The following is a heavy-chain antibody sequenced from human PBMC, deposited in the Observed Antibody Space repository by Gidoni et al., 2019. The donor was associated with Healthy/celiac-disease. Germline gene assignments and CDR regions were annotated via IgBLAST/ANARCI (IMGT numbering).Heavy chain of an antibody. V-gene: IGHV3-23*01. Sequence: EVQLLESGGGLVQPGGSLRLSCAASGFTFSSYAMSWVRQAPGKGLEWVSAISGSGGSTYYADSVKGRFTISRDNSKNTLYLQMNSLRAEDTAVYYCAKVGYDILTGYHEYYFDYWGQGTLVTVSS. CDR1: GFTFSSYA. CDR3: AKVGYDILTGYHEYYFDY. CDR2: ISGSGGST. D-gene: IGHD3-9*01. J-gene: IGHJ4*02.